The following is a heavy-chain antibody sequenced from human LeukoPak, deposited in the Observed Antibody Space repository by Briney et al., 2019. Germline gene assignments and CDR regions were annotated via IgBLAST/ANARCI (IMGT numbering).Heavy chain of an antibody. CDR3: ATLPIYDYVWGSYRYFDY. CDR1: GFTFSSYA. Sequence: PGGSLRLSCAASGFTFSSYAMSWVRQAPGKGLEWVSATSGSGGSTYYADSVKGRFTISRDNSKNTLYLQMNSLRAEDTAVYYCATLPIYDYVWGSYRYFDYWGQGTLVTVSS. D-gene: IGHD3-16*02. J-gene: IGHJ4*02. V-gene: IGHV3-23*01. CDR2: TSGSGGST.